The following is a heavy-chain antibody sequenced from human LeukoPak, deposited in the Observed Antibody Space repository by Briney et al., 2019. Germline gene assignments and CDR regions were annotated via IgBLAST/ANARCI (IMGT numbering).Heavy chain of an antibody. CDR1: CGSISSCY. D-gene: IGHD3-22*01. CDR2: IYYSSST. Sequence: PSETLSLTCTVSCGSISSCYWSWIRQPPRKGLEWIGYIYYSSSTNYNPSLKSRVTISVDTSKNQFSLKLSSVTAVDTAVYYCARVSYYDSSGGGNYYGIDVWGQGTTVIVSS. J-gene: IGHJ6*02. V-gene: IGHV4-59*01. CDR3: ARVSYYDSSGGGNYYGIDV.